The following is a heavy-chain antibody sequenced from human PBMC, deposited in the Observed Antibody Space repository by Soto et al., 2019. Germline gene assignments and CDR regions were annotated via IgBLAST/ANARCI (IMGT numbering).Heavy chain of an antibody. CDR3: ARSQLVGPNWFDP. V-gene: IGHV1-18*01. J-gene: IGHJ5*02. CDR2: ISAYNGST. CDR1: GYTSTSYG. Sequence: GASVKVSCKASGYTSTSYGISWVRQAPGQGLEWMGWISAYNGSTNYAQKLQGRVTMTTDTSTSTAYMELRSLRSDDTAVYYCARSQLVGPNWFDPWGQGTLVTVSS. D-gene: IGHD6-6*01.